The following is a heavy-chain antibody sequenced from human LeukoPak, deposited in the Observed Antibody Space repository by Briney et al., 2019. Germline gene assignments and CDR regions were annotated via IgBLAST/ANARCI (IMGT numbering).Heavy chain of an antibody. CDR3: ARAGSYYGSGSYYNGTVGWFDP. D-gene: IGHD3-10*01. J-gene: IGHJ5*02. CDR1: GYTFTGYY. CDR2: INPNSGGT. V-gene: IGHV1-2*02. Sequence: ASVKVSCKASGYTFTGYYMHWVRQAPGQGLEWMGWINPNSGGTNYAQKFQGRVTMTRDTSISTAYMELSRLRSDDTAVYYCARAGSYYGSGSYYNGTVGWFDPWGQGTLVTVSS.